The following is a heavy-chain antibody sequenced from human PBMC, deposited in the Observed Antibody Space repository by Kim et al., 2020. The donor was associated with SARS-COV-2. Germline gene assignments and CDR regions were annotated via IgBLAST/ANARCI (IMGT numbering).Heavy chain of an antibody. J-gene: IGHJ6*02. V-gene: IGHV3-33*01. Sequence: GGSLRLSCAASGFTFSSYGMQWVRQAPGKGLEWVAVIWYDGSNKYYADSVKGRFTISRDNSKNTLYLQMNSLRAEDTAVYYCAREGLERDGYNDYYYYYGMDVWGQGTTVTVSS. CDR1: GFTFSSYG. D-gene: IGHD5-12*01. CDR2: IWYDGSNK. CDR3: AREGLERDGYNDYYYYYGMDV.